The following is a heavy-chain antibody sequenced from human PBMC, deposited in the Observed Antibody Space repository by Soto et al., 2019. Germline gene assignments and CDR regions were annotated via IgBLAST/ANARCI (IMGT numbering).Heavy chain of an antibody. CDR2: TYYSGNT. D-gene: IGHD4-17*01. J-gene: IGHJ4*02. CDR3: ARTTAVPNTLRSRYFFDY. Sequence: SETLSLTCTVSGGSISSGGYYWNWIRQHPGKGLEWIGYTYYSGNTYYNPSLKSRVTMSVDTSKNQFSLRLSSVTTADTALYYCARTTAVPNTLRSRYFFDYWGQGTLVTVSS. CDR1: GGSISSGGYY. V-gene: IGHV4-31*03.